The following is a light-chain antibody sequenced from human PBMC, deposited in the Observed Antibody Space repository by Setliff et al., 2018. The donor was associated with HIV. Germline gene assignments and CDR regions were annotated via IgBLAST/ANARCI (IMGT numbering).Light chain of an antibody. J-gene: IGLJ1*01. V-gene: IGLV2-8*01. Sequence: QSVLTQPPSASGSPGQSLTISCTGSSSDVGGYNYVSWYQQHPGKAPKLMIYEVTKRPSGVPDRFSGSKSGNTASLTISGLQAEDESDYYCFSYAGSNNFVVGTGTKVTVL. CDR1: SSDVGGYNY. CDR2: EVT. CDR3: FSYAGSNNFV.